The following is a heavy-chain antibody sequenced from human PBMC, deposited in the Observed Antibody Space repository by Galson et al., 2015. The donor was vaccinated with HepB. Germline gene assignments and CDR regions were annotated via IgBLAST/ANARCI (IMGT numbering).Heavy chain of an antibody. D-gene: IGHD6-19*01. CDR2: ISQDGSEK. CDR1: GYTFSPYW. CDR3: ARDPGYSSGWYPRYYFDY. V-gene: IGHV3-7*01. J-gene: IGHJ4*02. Sequence: SLRLSCAASGYTFSPYWMNWVRQAPGKGLEWVASISQDGSEKYYVDSVKGRFTISRDTGKKSLFLEMNDLRADDTGVYHCARDPGYSSGWYPRYYFDYWGPGTLVSVSA.